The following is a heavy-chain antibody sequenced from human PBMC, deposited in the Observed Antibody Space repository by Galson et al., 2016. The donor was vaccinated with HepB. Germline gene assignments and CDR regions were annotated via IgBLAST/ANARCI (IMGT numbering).Heavy chain of an antibody. CDR1: GYSFTTYW. CDR2: VYTDDSDT. CDR3: VRHNDYYYYMDV. V-gene: IGHV5-51*01. J-gene: IGHJ6*03. Sequence: QSGAEVKKPGESLKISCKGSGYSFTTYWIGWVRQMPGKGLEWMGIVYTDDSDTRYSPSFRGQVTISADKSINTAYLQWSSLKASDTAIYYCVRHNDYYYYMDVWGKGTEVAVSS.